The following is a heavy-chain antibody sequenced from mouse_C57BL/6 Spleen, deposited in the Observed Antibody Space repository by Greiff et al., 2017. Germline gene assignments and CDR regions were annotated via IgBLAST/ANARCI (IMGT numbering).Heavy chain of an antibody. CDR1: GFSFNTYA. CDR2: IRSKSNNYAT. CDR3: GRQEYFDE. J-gene: IGHJ2*01. V-gene: IGHV10-1*01. Sequence: EVMLVESGGGLVQPKGSLKLSCAASGFSFNTYAMNWVRQAPGKGLEWVARIRSKSNNYATYYAASVKDRFTISRDYSESILYLQMNNLKTEDTAMDYWGRQEYFDEWGQGTTHTVSS.